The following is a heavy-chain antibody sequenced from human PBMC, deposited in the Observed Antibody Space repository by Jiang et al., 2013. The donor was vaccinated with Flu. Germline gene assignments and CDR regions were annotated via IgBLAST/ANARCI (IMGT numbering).Heavy chain of an antibody. V-gene: IGHV3-21*01. Sequence: RLSCAASGFTFSSYSMNWVRQAPGKGLEWVSSISGSNSYIHYADSVKGRFTISRDNAKNSLYLQMNSLRAEDTAVYYCAREDCSSTSCYASEFYYYYYYMDVWGKGTTVTVSS. CDR3: AREDCSSTSCYASEFYYYYYYMDV. CDR2: ISGSNSYI. D-gene: IGHD2-2*01. CDR1: GFTFSSYS. J-gene: IGHJ6*03.